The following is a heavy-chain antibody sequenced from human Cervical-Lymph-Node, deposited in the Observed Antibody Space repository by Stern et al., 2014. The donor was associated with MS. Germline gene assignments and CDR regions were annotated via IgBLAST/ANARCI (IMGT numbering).Heavy chain of an antibody. CDR1: GFTFSDYW. Sequence: EVQLVESGGGLVQPGKSLRLSCIGSGFTFSDYWMHWVRQAPGKGLVWVSRITGGGDTTSYADSVRGRFTISRDKAKNTVFLQMNSLRVDDTALYYCTRGAALDIWGQGTMVSVSS. J-gene: IGHJ3*02. D-gene: IGHD4/OR15-4a*01. CDR2: ITGGGDTT. V-gene: IGHV3-74*02. CDR3: TRGAALDI.